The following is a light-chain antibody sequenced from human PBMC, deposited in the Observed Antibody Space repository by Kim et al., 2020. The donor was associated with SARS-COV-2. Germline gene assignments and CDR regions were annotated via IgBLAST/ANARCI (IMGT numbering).Light chain of an antibody. V-gene: IGLV1-47*01. CDR1: SSNIGSNY. Sequence: ELTQPPSASGTPGQRVTISCSGSSSNIGSNYVYWYQQLPGTAPKLLIYRNNQRPSGVPDRFSGSKSGTSASLAISGLRSEDEADYYCAAWDDSLSGPVFGGGTQLTVL. CDR2: RNN. CDR3: AAWDDSLSGPV. J-gene: IGLJ3*02.